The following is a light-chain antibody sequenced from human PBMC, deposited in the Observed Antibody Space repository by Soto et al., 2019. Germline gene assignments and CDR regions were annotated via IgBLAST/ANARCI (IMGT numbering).Light chain of an antibody. CDR3: QQRSNWRGT. CDR2: DAS. J-gene: IGKJ4*01. V-gene: IGKV3-11*01. CDR1: QSISKY. Sequence: EIVLTQSPVTLSLSPGERATLSCRASQSISKYLAWYQHKPGQAPRLLIYDASNRAAGIPARFSGSGSGTDFTLTISSLEPEDFAVYYCQQRSNWRGTFGGGTKVEIK.